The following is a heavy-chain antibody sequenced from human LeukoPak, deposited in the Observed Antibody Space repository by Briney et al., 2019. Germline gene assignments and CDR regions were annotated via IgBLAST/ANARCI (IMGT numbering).Heavy chain of an antibody. Sequence: PGGSLRLFCAASGFTFSSKWMSWVRQAPGKGLEWVANIKQDGSEKYYVDSVKGRFTISRDNAKNSLYLQMNSLRAEDTAIYYCARDKIVGPTTLDYWGQGTLVTVSS. CDR3: ARDKIVGPTTLDY. CDR1: GFTFSSKW. V-gene: IGHV3-7*01. D-gene: IGHD1-26*01. J-gene: IGHJ4*02. CDR2: IKQDGSEK.